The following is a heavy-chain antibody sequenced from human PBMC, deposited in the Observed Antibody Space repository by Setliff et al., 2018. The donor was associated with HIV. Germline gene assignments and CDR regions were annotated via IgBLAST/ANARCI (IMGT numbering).Heavy chain of an antibody. CDR3: ARGRMATVLIRNWIDP. CDR1: GGSLSGYY. D-gene: IGHD4-4*01. J-gene: IGHJ5*02. V-gene: IGHV4-34*01. Sequence: PSETLSLTCAVYGGSLSGYYWTWIRQPPGKGLEWIGEINHSESTNYNPSLKSRVTISIDTSKNQFSLKLSSVTAADTAMYYCARGRMATVLIRNWIDPWGQGSLVTVSS. CDR2: INHSEST.